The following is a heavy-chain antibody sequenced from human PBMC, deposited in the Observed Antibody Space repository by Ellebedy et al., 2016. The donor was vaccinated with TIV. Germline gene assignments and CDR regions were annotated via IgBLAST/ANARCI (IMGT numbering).Heavy chain of an antibody. V-gene: IGHV3-74*01. Sequence: GGSLRLSXAASGFTFSSYYMHWVRQAPGKGLVWVSRIHSDGSSTSYADSVKGRFSISRDNAKNTLYLQMNSLRAEDTAVYYCVRRSSGYCVGTSCTTDFDYWGQGTLVTVSS. CDR3: VRRSSGYCVGTSCTTDFDY. D-gene: IGHD2-2*03. CDR1: GFTFSSYY. CDR2: IHSDGSST. J-gene: IGHJ4*02.